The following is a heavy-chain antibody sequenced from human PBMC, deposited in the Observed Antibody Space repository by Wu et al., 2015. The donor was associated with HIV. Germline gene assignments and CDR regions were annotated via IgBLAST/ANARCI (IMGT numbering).Heavy chain of an antibody. CDR2: ISTYNDNR. V-gene: IGHV1-18*01. J-gene: IGHJ6*03. CDR3: ARNGGSFIISDYYYYMDV. CDR1: GYTFTCYS. Sequence: QVQLVQSGGEVKKPGASVKVSCKASGYTFTCYSISWVRQAPGQGLEWMGWISTYNDNRNYAQKLQGRVTMTKDTSTSTAYMELRSLRYDDTAVYYCARNGGSFIISDYYYYMDVWGKGTTVTVSS. D-gene: IGHD1-26*01.